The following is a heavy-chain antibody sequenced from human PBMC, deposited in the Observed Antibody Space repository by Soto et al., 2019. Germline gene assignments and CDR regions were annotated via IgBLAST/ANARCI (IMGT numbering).Heavy chain of an antibody. D-gene: IGHD2-15*01. CDR2: IYYSGST. CDR3: ARPRIRGLGFDP. J-gene: IGHJ5*02. Sequence: SETLSLTCTVSGGSISSYYWSWIRQPPGKGLEWIGYIYYSGSTNYNPSLKSRVTISVDTSKNQFSLKLSSVTAADTAVYYCARPRIRGLGFDPWGQGTLVTVSS. V-gene: IGHV4-59*08. CDR1: GGSISSYY.